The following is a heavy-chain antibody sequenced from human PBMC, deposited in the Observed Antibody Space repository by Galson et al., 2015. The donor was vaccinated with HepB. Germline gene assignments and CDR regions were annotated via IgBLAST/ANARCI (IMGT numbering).Heavy chain of an antibody. V-gene: IGHV3-33*08. J-gene: IGHJ4*02. D-gene: IGHD3-3*01. CDR3: AREGGANWSAYYPDY. CDR2: IWFHRSNK. CDR1: GFTFSSYG. Sequence: SLRLSCAASGFTFSSYGMHWVRQAPGKGLEWVAVIWFHRSNKYYADSVKGRFTISRDNSKNTLYLQMNSLRAEDTAVYYCAREGGANWSAYYPDYWGQGTLVTVSS.